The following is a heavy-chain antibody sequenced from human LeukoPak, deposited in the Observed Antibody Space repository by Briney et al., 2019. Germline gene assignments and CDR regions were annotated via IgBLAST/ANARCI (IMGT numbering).Heavy chain of an antibody. CDR2: IYTSGST. CDR1: GGSISSGSYY. Sequence: SQTLSLTRTVSGGSISSGSYYWSWIRQPAGKGLEWIGRIYTSGSTNYNPSLKSRVTISVDTSKNQFSLKLSSVTAADTAVYYCARTPRTAMVTFDYWGQGTLVTVSS. J-gene: IGHJ4*02. D-gene: IGHD5-18*01. CDR3: ARTPRTAMVTFDY. V-gene: IGHV4-61*02.